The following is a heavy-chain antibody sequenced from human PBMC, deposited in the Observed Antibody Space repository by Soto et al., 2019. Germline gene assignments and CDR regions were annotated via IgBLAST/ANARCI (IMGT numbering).Heavy chain of an antibody. D-gene: IGHD1-26*01. Sequence: GESLKISCKGSGYSFTNYWIGWVRQMPGKGLEWMGIIYPGDSDTRYRPSFQGQVTISADKSINTAYLQWSSLKASDTAIYYYARREMSTPYFEYWGQGSPVTVSS. V-gene: IGHV5-51*01. J-gene: IGHJ4*02. CDR1: GYSFTNYW. CDR3: ARREMSTPYFEY. CDR2: IYPGDSDT.